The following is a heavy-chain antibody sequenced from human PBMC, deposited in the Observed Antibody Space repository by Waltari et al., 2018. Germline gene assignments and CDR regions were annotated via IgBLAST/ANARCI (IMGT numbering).Heavy chain of an antibody. J-gene: IGHJ4*02. CDR2: IHSDESGA. CDR3: VRDGGVAGIRTFDF. Sequence: EAQLVESGGGLVQPGGSLRLSCEASGLNFANYWMHWVRQAPGKGLEWVSCIHSDESGAHSAGSLKCRFTISRDDAKNTLYLQMNSLRFEDTALYYCVRDGGVAGIRTFDFWGQGTLVIVSS. V-gene: IGHV3-74*01. D-gene: IGHD6-19*01. CDR1: GLNFANYW.